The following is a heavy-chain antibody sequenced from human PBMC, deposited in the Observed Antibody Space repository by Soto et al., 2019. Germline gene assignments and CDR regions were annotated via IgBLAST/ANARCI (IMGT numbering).Heavy chain of an antibody. Sequence: EVQLEESGGGLVQPGGSLRLSCAASGFSFSSYWMSWVRQAPGKGPEWVAIVSSEGRDNTYADSVKGRFTISRVDAESSLYLQMTRLSAEDRAVYYCPGDDRTSGPLHYWGQGALLTASS. CDR2: VSSEGRDN. D-gene: IGHD2-2*01. J-gene: IGHJ4*02. CDR1: GFSFSSYW. CDR3: PGDDRTSGPLHY. V-gene: IGHV3-7*01.